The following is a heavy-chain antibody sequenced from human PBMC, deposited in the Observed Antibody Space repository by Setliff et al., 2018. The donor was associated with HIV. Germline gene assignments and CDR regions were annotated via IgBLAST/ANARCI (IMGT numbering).Heavy chain of an antibody. CDR3: AKGAPDCDTNPFYYYFYMHV. D-gene: IGHD2-21*02. V-gene: IGHV3-23*03. J-gene: IGHJ6*03. CDR1: GFTFSSYA. CDR2: IYSGGSST. Sequence: SGGSLRLSCAASGFTFSSYAMSWVRQAPGKGLEWVSLIYSGGSSTYYADSVKGRFTVSRDNSKNTLYLQMNSLRAEDTAVYYCAKGAPDCDTNPFYYYFYMHVWGKGTTVTVSS.